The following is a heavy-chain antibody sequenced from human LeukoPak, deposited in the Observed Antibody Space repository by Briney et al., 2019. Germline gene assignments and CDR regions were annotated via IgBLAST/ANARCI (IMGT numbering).Heavy chain of an antibody. J-gene: IGHJ4*02. V-gene: IGHV3-48*03. Sequence: PGGSLRLSCVASGFSFSSFEMNWVRQAPGKGPEWVSYISSSGSIIYYADSVKGRFTISRDNAKNSLFPQMNSLRAEDTALYYCARVLPGGGYGSNDYWGQGTLVTVSS. CDR3: ARVLPGGGYGSNDY. D-gene: IGHD5-12*01. CDR2: ISSSGSII. CDR1: GFSFSSFE.